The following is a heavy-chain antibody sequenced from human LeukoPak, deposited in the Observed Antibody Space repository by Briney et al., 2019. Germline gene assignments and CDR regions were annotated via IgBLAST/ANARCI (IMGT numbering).Heavy chain of an antibody. CDR3: ARVRIAFTGYCSGGSCYWFDP. CDR1: GYTFTSYD. CDR2: MNPNSGNT. V-gene: IGHV1-8*01. J-gene: IGHJ5*02. D-gene: IGHD2-15*01. Sequence: GASVKVSCKASGYTFTSYDINWVRQATGQGLEWMGWMNPNSGNTGYAQKFQGRVTMTRNTSISTAYMELSSLRSEDTAVYYCARVRIAFTGYCSGGSCYWFDPWGQGTLVTVFS.